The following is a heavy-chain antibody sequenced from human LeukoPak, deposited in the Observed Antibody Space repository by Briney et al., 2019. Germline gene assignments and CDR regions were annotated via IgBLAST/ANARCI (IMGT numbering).Heavy chain of an antibody. J-gene: IGHJ4*02. V-gene: IGHV4-59*08. CDR2: IYYSGST. CDR1: GGSISSYY. D-gene: IGHD1-26*01. Sequence: PSETLSLTCTVSGGSISSYYWSWIRQPAGKGLEWIGYIYYSGSTNYNPSPKSRVTISVDTSKNQFSLKLSSVTAADTAVYYCARGRWELPAFDYWGQGTLVTVSS. CDR3: ARGRWELPAFDY.